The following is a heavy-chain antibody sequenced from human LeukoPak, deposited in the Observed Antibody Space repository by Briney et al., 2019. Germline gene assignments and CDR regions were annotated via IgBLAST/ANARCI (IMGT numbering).Heavy chain of an antibody. Sequence: ASVKVSCKASGYTFTNYGVSWVRQAPGQGLEWVGWISAYNGNTNYAQKLQGRVTMTTDTSTSTAYMDLRSLRSDDTAIYYCARGSYGDPFYFDYWGQGTLVTVSS. J-gene: IGHJ4*02. CDR1: GYTFTNYG. V-gene: IGHV1-18*01. CDR3: ARGSYGDPFYFDY. CDR2: ISAYNGNT. D-gene: IGHD4-17*01.